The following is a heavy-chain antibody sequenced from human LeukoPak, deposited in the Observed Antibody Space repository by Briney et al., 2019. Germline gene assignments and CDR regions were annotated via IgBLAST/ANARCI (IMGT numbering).Heavy chain of an antibody. CDR3: GYGSGSYYPEDYYYYYMDV. CDR2: IYYSGST. J-gene: IGHJ6*03. V-gene: IGHV4-39*07. D-gene: IGHD3-10*01. Sequence: SETLSLTCTVSGGSISSSSYYWGWIRQPPGKGLGWIGSIYYSGSTYYNPSLKSRVTISVDTSKNQFSLKLSSVTAADTAVYYCGYGSGSYYPEDYYYYYMDVWGKGTTVTVSS. CDR1: GGSISSSSYY.